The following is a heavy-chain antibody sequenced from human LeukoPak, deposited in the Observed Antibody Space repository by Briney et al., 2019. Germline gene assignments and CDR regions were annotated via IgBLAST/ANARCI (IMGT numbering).Heavy chain of an antibody. CDR2: IYRSGST. J-gene: IGHJ4*02. D-gene: IGHD6-13*01. Sequence: SGTLSLTCAVSGSSISSSNWWSWVRQPPGKGLEWIGEIYRSGSTNYNPSLKSRVTISVDKFKNQFSLRLSSVTAADTAVYYCAQAGAYSSSWYGYWGQGTLVTVSS. CDR1: GSSISSSNW. V-gene: IGHV4-4*02. CDR3: AQAGAYSSSWYGY.